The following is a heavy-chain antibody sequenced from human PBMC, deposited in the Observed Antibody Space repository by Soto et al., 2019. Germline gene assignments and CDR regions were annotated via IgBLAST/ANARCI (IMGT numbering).Heavy chain of an antibody. D-gene: IGHD2-2*01. Sequence: GGSLRLSCAASGFTFSGSAMHWVRQASGKGLEWDGRIRSKANSYATAYAASVKGRFTISRDDSKNTAYLQMNSLKTEDTAVYYCTRSIVVVPAAMESIDYWGQGTLVTVSS. CDR3: TRSIVVVPAAMESIDY. CDR1: GFTFSGSA. J-gene: IGHJ4*02. V-gene: IGHV3-73*01. CDR2: IRSKANSYAT.